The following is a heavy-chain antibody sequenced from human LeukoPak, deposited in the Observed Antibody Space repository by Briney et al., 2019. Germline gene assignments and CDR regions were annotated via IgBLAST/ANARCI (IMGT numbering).Heavy chain of an antibody. D-gene: IGHD5-12*01. CDR1: GFTFSSYS. Sequence: TGGSLRLSCAASGFTFSSYSMNWVRQAPGKGLEWVSSISSSSSYIYYADSVKGRFTISRDNAKNSPYLQMNSLRAEDTAVYYCASLKWLRLYDYWGQGTLVTVSS. CDR3: ASLKWLRLYDY. V-gene: IGHV3-21*01. CDR2: ISSSSSYI. J-gene: IGHJ4*02.